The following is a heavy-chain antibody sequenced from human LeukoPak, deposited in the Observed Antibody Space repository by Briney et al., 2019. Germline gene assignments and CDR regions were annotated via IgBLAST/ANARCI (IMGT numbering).Heavy chain of an antibody. V-gene: IGHV3-23*01. Sequence: GGSLRLSCAASGFTFSSYAMSWVRQAPGKGLEWVSAISGSGGSTYYADSVKGRFTISRDNSKNTLYLQMNSLRAEDTAVYYCAKNPQKKLLWFGESLSGYFDYWGQGTLVTVSS. CDR3: AKNPQKKLLWFGESLSGYFDY. CDR1: GFTFSSYA. D-gene: IGHD3-10*01. CDR2: ISGSGGST. J-gene: IGHJ4*02.